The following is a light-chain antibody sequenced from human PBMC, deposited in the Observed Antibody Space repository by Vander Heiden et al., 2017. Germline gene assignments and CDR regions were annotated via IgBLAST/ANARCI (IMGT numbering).Light chain of an antibody. CDR2: AAS. V-gene: IGKV1-39*01. CDR3: QQSYSTLT. Sequence: ITCRASQSISSSLNWYQQKPGKAPKLLIYAASSLQSGVPSRFSGSGSGTDFTLTSSRLQPEDFATYYWQQSYSTLTFGGGTKVEIK. J-gene: IGKJ4*01. CDR1: QSISSS.